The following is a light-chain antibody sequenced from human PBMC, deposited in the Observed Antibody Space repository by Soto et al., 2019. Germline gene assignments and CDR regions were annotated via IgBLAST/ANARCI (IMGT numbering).Light chain of an antibody. Sequence: EIVLTQSPGTLSLSPGERATLSCRASQSVSSYLAWYQQKPGQAPRLLIYDASNRATGIPARFSGSGSGTDFTLTIARLEPEDFAVYYCQQYGGSPRTFGQGTRLEIK. J-gene: IGKJ5*01. CDR3: QQYGGSPRT. V-gene: IGKV3-20*01. CDR1: QSVSSY. CDR2: DAS.